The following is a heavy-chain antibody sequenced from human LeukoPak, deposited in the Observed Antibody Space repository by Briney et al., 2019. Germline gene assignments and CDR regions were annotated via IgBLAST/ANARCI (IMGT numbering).Heavy chain of an antibody. D-gene: IGHD5-18*01. V-gene: IGHV4-61*02. CDR1: GGSISSGSYY. CDR3: AREGYSYGYDY. CDR2: IYTSGST. J-gene: IGHJ4*02. Sequence: SQTLSLTCTVSGGSISSGSYYWSWIRQPAGKGLEWIGRIYTSGSTNYNPSLKSRVTISVDTSKNQFSLKLSSVTAADTAVYYCAREGYSYGYDYWGQGTLITVSS.